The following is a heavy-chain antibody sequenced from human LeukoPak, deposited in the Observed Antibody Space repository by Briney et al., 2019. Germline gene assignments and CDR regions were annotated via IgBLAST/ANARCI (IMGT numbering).Heavy chain of an antibody. Sequence: GRSLRLSCAASGFTLSSYAMHWVRQAPGKGLEWVAVISYDGSNKYYADSVKGRFTISGDNSKNTLYLQMNSLRAEDTAVYYCARRTARDAFDIWGQGTMVTVSS. CDR2: ISYDGSNK. CDR1: GFTLSSYA. J-gene: IGHJ3*02. V-gene: IGHV3-30*04. D-gene: IGHD1-1*01. CDR3: ARRTARDAFDI.